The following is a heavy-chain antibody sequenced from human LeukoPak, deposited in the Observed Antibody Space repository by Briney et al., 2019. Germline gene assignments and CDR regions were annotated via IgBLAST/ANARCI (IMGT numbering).Heavy chain of an antibody. D-gene: IGHD3-16*02. CDR1: GGSFSGYY. CDR2: INHSGST. J-gene: IGHJ4*02. Sequence: PSETLSLTCAVYGGSFSGYYWSWIRQPPGKGLEWIGEINHSGSTNYNPSLKSRVTISVDTSKNQFSLELSSVTAADTAVYYCARRHVWGIYRHTFDYWGQGTLVTVSS. CDR3: ARRHVWGIYRHTFDY. V-gene: IGHV4-34*01.